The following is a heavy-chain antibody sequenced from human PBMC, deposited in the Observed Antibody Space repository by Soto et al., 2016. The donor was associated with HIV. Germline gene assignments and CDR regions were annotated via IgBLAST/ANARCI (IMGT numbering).Heavy chain of an antibody. J-gene: IGHJ4*02. CDR3: ARSPSRITLVRGGGGLAY. D-gene: IGHD3-10*01. CDR1: GYTFTGYY. V-gene: IGHV1-2*02. CDR2: INPNNGGT. Sequence: QVQLVQSGAEVKKPGASVKVSCKASGYTFTGYYMHWVRQAPGQGLEWMGWINPNNGGTNYAQKFQGRVALTRDTSISTAYMELSTLRSDDTAVYYCARSPSRITLVRGGGGLAYWGQGALVTVSS.